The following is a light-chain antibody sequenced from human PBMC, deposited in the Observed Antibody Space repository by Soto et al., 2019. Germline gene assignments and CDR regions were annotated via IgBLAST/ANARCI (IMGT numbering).Light chain of an antibody. CDR1: QSVSSSY. CDR3: QEYGSSRT. J-gene: IGKJ1*01. Sequence: EIVLTQSPGTLSLSPGERATLSCRASQSVSSSYLAWYQHKPGQAPRLLVFGTSSRATGIPDRFSGSGSGTDFTLTISRLEPEDFAVYYCQEYGSSRTFGLGTKV. CDR2: GTS. V-gene: IGKV3-20*01.